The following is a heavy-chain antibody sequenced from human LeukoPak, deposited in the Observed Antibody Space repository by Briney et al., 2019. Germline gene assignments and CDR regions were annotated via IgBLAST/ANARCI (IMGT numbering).Heavy chain of an antibody. CDR3: ARDKGSMVRGFINIYYYYYYMDV. V-gene: IGHV1-69*05. D-gene: IGHD3-10*01. J-gene: IGHJ6*03. CDR2: IIPIFGTA. Sequence: SVKVSCKASGGTFSSYAISWVRQAPGQGLEWMGGIIPIFGTANCAQKFQGRVTITTDESTSTAYMELSSLRSEVTAVYYCARDKGSMVRGFINIYYYYYYMDVWGKGTTVTVSS. CDR1: GGTFSSYA.